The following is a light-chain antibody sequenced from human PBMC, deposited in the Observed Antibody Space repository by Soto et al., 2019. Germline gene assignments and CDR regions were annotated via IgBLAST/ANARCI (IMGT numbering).Light chain of an antibody. V-gene: IGKV1-39*01. CDR1: QSISNY. CDR2: ASS. Sequence: DIQMTQSPSSLSASVGDRVTITCRASQSISNYVNWYQQKPGKVPKLLIYASSTLQGGVPPRFSGTGSGTDFSLTINSLQPEDFATYYCQQSYSSFVTFGQGTTGDIK. J-gene: IGKJ1*01. CDR3: QQSYSSFVT.